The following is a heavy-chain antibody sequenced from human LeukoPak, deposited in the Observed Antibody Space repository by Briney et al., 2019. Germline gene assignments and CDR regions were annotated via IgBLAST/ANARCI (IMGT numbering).Heavy chain of an antibody. CDR2: ISGSGVGT. J-gene: IGHJ4*02. Sequence: GGSLRLSCAASGFSFSTYAMSWVRQAPGKGLEWVSAISGSGVGTYYADSLKGRFTISRDNSKHTLYLQMNSLRAVDTAVYYCAKGIGYSYGADYWGQGTLVTVSS. CDR3: AKGIGYSYGADY. V-gene: IGHV3-23*01. D-gene: IGHD5-18*01. CDR1: GFSFSTYA.